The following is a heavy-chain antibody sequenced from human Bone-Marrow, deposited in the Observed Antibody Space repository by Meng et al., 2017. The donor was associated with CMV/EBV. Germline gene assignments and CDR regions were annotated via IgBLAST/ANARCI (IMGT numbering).Heavy chain of an antibody. J-gene: IGHJ6*02. Sequence: GESLKISCAASGFTFSSYNMNWVRQAPGKGLEWVSSISSSSSYIYYSDSVKGRFTISRDNAKNSLYLQMNSLRAEDTAVYYCAREPSRGMDVWGQGTTVTVSS. CDR3: AREPSRGMDV. V-gene: IGHV3-21*01. CDR2: ISSSSSYI. CDR1: GFTFSSYN.